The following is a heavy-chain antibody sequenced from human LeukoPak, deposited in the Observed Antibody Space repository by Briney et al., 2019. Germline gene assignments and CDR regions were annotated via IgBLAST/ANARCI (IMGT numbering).Heavy chain of an antibody. CDR1: GGTFSSYA. V-gene: IGHV1-69*04. D-gene: IGHD3-10*01. CDR3: AGLLWFGELSGSYFDY. Sequence: SVKVSCKASGGTFSSYAISWVRQAPGQGLEWMGRIIPILGIANYAQKFQGRVTITADKSTSTAYMELSSLRSEDTAVYYCAGLLWFGELSGSYFDYWGQGTLVTVSS. CDR2: IIPILGIA. J-gene: IGHJ4*02.